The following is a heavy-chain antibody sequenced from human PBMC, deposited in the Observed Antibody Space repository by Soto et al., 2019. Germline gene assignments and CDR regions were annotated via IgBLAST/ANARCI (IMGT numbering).Heavy chain of an antibody. Sequence: SFTCAVYGGSFSGYYWTWIRQSPGKGLEWIGEVSHRGSTNYNPSLKSRVTISIDTSKNQFPLKLNSVTAADTGMYYCARNGGSTWYYFDSWGQGTVVTVS. V-gene: IGHV4-34*01. J-gene: IGHJ4*02. CDR1: GGSFSGYY. D-gene: IGHD6-13*01. CDR2: VSHRGST. CDR3: ARNGGSTWYYFDS.